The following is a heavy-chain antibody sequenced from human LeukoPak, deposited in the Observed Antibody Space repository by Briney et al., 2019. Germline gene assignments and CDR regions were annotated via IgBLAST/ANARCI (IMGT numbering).Heavy chain of an antibody. Sequence: PGGSLRLSCAASGFSFSDHEMNWVRQAPGKGLEWISYISRSGSTKYYADSVQGRFTISRDNDKSSIYLQMNSLRVEDSAIYYCARHRSGFDYWGQGILVTVSS. J-gene: IGHJ4*02. CDR2: ISRSGSTK. D-gene: IGHD3-22*01. V-gene: IGHV3-48*03. CDR1: GFSFSDHE. CDR3: ARHRSGFDY.